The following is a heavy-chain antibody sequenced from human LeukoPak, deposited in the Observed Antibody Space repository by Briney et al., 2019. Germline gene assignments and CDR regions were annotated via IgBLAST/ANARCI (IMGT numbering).Heavy chain of an antibody. CDR2: ISLDGSMT. CDR3: ARSSNGVYIQ. V-gene: IGHV3-74*01. CDR1: GFTFSSYW. J-gene: IGHJ4*02. D-gene: IGHD2-8*01. Sequence: GGSLRLSCTASGFTFSSYWMHWVRQVPGKGLMWLTRISLDGSMTSYADSVRGRFIISRDNAKNTVYLQLNGLRAEDSAVYYCARSSNGVYIQWGQGTLVTVSS.